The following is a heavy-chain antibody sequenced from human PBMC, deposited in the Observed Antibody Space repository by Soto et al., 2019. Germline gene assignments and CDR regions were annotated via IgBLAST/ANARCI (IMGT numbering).Heavy chain of an antibody. CDR2: IYYSVST. J-gene: IGHJ4*02. CDR3: ARQRTSVVTQAYFDV. Sequence: SETLSRTCTVTGDSISSRSYYWGWIRQPPGKGLEWSGSIYYSVSTYNNPSLRSRVSMSIDTSKDQFSLKLKSVTAADTALYFCARQRTSVVTQAYFDVWGPG. D-gene: IGHD2-21*02. V-gene: IGHV4-39*01. CDR1: GDSISSRSYY.